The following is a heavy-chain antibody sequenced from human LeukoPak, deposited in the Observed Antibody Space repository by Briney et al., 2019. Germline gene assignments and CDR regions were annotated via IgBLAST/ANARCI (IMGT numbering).Heavy chain of an antibody. J-gene: IGHJ4*02. Sequence: GGSLRLSCAASGFTFRSYEMNWVRQAPGKGLEWVSNISPSGANTNYADSVKGRFTISRDNAQNSLYLQINSLRAEDTAVYYCARSREFDYWGQGTLVTVSS. CDR3: ARSREFDY. CDR1: GFTFRSYE. V-gene: IGHV3-48*03. CDR2: ISPSGANT.